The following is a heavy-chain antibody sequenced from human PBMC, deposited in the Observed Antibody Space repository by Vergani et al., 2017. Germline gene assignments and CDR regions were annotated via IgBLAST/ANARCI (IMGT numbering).Heavy chain of an antibody. D-gene: IGHD3-22*01. CDR1: GFTFSSYA. CDR3: AKDIWGADYYDSSGXSDY. J-gene: IGHJ4*02. Sequence: EVQLLESGGGLVQPGGSLRLSCAASGFTFSSYAMSWVRQAPGKGLEWVSAISGSGGSTYYADSVKGRFTISRDNSKNTLYLQMNSLRAEDTAVYYCAKDIWGADYYDSSGXSDYWGQGTLVTVSS. CDR2: ISGSGGST. V-gene: IGHV3-23*01.